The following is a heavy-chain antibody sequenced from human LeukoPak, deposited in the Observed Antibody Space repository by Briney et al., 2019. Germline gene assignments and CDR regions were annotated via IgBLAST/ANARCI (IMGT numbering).Heavy chain of an antibody. D-gene: IGHD4-17*01. V-gene: IGHV4-34*01. J-gene: IGHJ3*02. Sequence: SETLSLTCAVYGGSFSGYYWSWIRQPPGKGLEWIGEINHSGSTNYNPSLKSRVTISVDTSKNQFSLKLSSVTAADTAVYYCARGVDYGDYASDAFGIWGQGTMVTVSS. CDR3: ARGVDYGDYASDAFGI. CDR1: GGSFSGYY. CDR2: INHSGST.